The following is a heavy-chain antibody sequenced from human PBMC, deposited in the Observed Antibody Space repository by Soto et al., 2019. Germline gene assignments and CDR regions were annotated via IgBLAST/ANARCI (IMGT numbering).Heavy chain of an antibody. J-gene: IGHJ3*02. V-gene: IGHV3-66*01. CDR1: GFTVSSNY. Sequence: GGSLRLSCAASGFTVSSNYMNWVRQAPGKGLEWVSVIYSGGSTYYADSVKGRFIISSDNSKNTLFLQMNSLRAEDTAVYYCARELVVRSSDALDIWGQGTMVTVSS. CDR3: ARELVVRSSDALDI. CDR2: IYSGGST. D-gene: IGHD2-2*01.